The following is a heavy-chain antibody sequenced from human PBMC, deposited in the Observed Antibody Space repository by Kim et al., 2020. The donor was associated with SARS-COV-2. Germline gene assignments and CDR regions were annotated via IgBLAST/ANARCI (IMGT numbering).Heavy chain of an antibody. V-gene: IGHV4-34*01. CDR2: INHSGST. J-gene: IGHJ4*02. Sequence: SETLSLTCAVYGGSFSGYYWSWIRQPPGKGLEWIGEINHSGSTNYNPSLKSRVTISVDTSKNQFSLKLSSVTAADTAVYYCARGLRPYSSSWHQPGGWGQGTLVTVSS. D-gene: IGHD6-13*01. CDR1: GGSFSGYY. CDR3: ARGLRPYSSSWHQPGG.